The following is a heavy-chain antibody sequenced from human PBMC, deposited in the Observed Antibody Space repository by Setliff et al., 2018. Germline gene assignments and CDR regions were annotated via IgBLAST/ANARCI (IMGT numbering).Heavy chain of an antibody. V-gene: IGHV4-39*07. J-gene: IGHJ4*02. CDR2: IYYSGST. D-gene: IGHD3-22*01. CDR3: AREYYYARSSNFDY. Sequence: SETLSLTCTVSNGSISSGNYFWGGIRQPPGKGLEWIGSIYYSGSTYYNPSLKSRVSISVDTSKNQFSLRLTSVTAADTAVYYCAREYYYARSSNFDYWGQGTLVTVSS. CDR1: NGSISSGNYF.